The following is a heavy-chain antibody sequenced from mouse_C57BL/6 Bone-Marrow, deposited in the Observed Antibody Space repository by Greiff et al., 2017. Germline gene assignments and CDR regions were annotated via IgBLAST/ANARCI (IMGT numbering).Heavy chain of an antibody. Sequence: EVMLVESGGGLVQPGGSLSLSCAASGFTFTDYYMSWVRQPPGKALEWLGFIRNKANGYTTEYSASVKGRFTISRDNSQSILYLQMNALRAEDSATYYCAGYGGWDYAMDYWGQGTSVTVSS. V-gene: IGHV7-3*01. D-gene: IGHD3-3*01. CDR1: GFTFTDYY. CDR3: AGYGGWDYAMDY. CDR2: IRNKANGYTT. J-gene: IGHJ4*01.